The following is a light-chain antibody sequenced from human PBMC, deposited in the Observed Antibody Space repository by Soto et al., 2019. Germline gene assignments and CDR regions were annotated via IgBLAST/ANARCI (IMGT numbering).Light chain of an antibody. CDR2: EVS. Sequence: QSVLTQPASVSGSPGQSITISCTGTSSDVGGYNYVSWYQQHPGKAPKLMIYEVSNRPSGVSNRFSGSRSGNTASLTISGLQAEDEADYYCSSYTSSXTGVFGTGTKVXV. CDR3: SSYTSSXTGV. CDR1: SSDVGGYNY. J-gene: IGLJ1*01. V-gene: IGLV2-14*01.